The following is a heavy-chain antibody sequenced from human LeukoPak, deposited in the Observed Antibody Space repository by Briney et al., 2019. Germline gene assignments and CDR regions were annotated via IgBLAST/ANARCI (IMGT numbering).Heavy chain of an antibody. J-gene: IGHJ4*02. CDR2: ITGSGSNT. CDR3: AKDRALWSFDY. V-gene: IGHV3-23*01. D-gene: IGHD1-1*01. Sequence: GGSLRLSCAASGFTFSYSAMTWVRQAPGKGLEWVSAITGSGSNTYYADSVKGRFTISRDNSENMVYLQMNSLRAEDTAVYYCAKDRALWSFDYWGQGTLVTVSS. CDR1: GFTFSYSA.